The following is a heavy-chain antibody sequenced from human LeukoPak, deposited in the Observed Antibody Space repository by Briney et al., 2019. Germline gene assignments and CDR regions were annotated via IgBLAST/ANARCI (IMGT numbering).Heavy chain of an antibody. CDR1: GFTFSSYA. V-gene: IGHV3-30-3*01. J-gene: IGHJ4*02. Sequence: GGSLRLSCAASGFTFSSYAMHWVRQAPGKGLEWVAVISYDGSNKYYADSVKGRFTISRDNSKNTLYLQMNSLRAEDTAVYYCASLLPQLLWFGDFGGYYFDYWGQGTLVTVSS. CDR2: ISYDGSNK. CDR3: ASLLPQLLWFGDFGGYYFDY. D-gene: IGHD3-10*01.